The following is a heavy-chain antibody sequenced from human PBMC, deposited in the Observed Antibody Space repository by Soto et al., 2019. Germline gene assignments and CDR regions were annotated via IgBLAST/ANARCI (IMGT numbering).Heavy chain of an antibody. D-gene: IGHD1-1*01. CDR3: AKGGERANYYYYGMDV. V-gene: IGHV3-15*05. CDR1: GFTFSNAW. CDR2: IKSKTDGGTT. Sequence: EVQLVESGGGLVKPGGSLRLSCAASGFTFSNAWMSWVRQAPGKGLEWVGRIKSKTDGGTTDYAAPVKGRFTISRDNAKNSLYLQMNSLRAEDTALYYCAKGGERANYYYYGMDVWGQGTTVTVSS. J-gene: IGHJ6*02.